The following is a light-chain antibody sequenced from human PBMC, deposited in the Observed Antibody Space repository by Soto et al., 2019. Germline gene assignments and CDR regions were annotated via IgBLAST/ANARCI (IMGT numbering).Light chain of an antibody. J-gene: IGKJ4*01. CDR1: QSVYNN. CDR2: GAS. Sequence: EIVMTQSPATLSVSPGERATLSCRASQSVYNNLAWYQQKSGQPPRLLIYGASTRATGIPARFSGSGSGTEFTLTINDLQSEDFAVYYCQQYERWPPLTFGGGTKVDIK. V-gene: IGKV3-15*01. CDR3: QQYERWPPLT.